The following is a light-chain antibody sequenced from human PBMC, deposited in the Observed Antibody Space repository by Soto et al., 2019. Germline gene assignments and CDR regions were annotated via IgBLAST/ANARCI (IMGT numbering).Light chain of an antibody. CDR2: DVN. J-gene: IGLJ2*01. CDR3: TSWKTSTTMI. V-gene: IGLV2-14*03. Sequence: QSVLTQPASVSGSPGRSITISCTGTSSDIGAYSFVSWYQQHPGKAPKLMLYDVNIRPSGVSNRFSGSKSGNTASLTISGLQAEDEADYYCTSWKTSTTMIFGGGTKVTVL. CDR1: SSDIGAYSF.